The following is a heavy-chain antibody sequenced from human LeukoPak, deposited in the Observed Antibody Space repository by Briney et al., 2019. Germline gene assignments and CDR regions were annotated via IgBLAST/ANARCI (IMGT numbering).Heavy chain of an antibody. Sequence: GASVKVSCKASGYTFTGYYMHWVRQAPGQGLEWMGWINPSSGGTNYAQNFQGRVTMTSDTSITTTYMELSRLRSDDTAVYYCARDPRVVATRVSYMDGWGKGTTVTVSS. CDR1: GYTFTGYY. CDR3: ARDPRVVATRVSYMDG. D-gene: IGHD2-21*02. J-gene: IGHJ6*03. CDR2: INPSSGGT. V-gene: IGHV1-2*02.